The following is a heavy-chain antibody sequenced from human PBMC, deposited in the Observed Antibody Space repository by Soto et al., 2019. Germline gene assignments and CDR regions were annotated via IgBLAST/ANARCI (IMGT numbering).Heavy chain of an antibody. V-gene: IGHV1-8*02. D-gene: IGHD3-3*01. J-gene: IGHJ4*02. CDR3: ARNLYNTWSFDH. CDR1: GYTFTNYD. Sequence: QVQLVQSGAEVKKPGASVKVSCKASGYTFTNYDINWVRQATGQGLEWVGWMTAISGDTGYAQNFQGRVTMTRDTPRSTAYLDLSSLTSEDTAVYYCARNLYNTWSFDHWGQGTLVTVSS. CDR2: MTAISGDT.